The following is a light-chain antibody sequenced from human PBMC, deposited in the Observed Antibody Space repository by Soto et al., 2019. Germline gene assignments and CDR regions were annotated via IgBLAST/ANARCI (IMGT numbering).Light chain of an antibody. V-gene: IGLV1-51*01. CDR3: AAWDSSLSAGV. CDR2: DNN. CDR1: RSNIGANS. J-gene: IGLJ1*01. Sequence: QSVLTQPPSVSAAPRQKVTITCSGSRSNIGANSVSWYQQVPGTAPKLLIYDNNKRPSGIPDRFSGSKSGTSATLGITGPQTGDEADYYCAAWDSSLSAGVFGTGTKVTVL.